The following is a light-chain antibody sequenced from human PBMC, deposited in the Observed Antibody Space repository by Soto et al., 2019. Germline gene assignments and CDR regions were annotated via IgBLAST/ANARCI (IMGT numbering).Light chain of an antibody. V-gene: IGKV3-11*01. CDR2: DAS. CDR3: QQRSNWPPRIT. J-gene: IGKJ5*01. CDR1: QNVSSY. Sequence: TQSPSTLSASVRDRVTITSRASQNVSSYLAWYQQKPGQAPRILIYDASNRATGIPARFSGSGSGTDFTLTISSLEPEDFAVYYCQQRSNWPPRITFGQGTRLEIK.